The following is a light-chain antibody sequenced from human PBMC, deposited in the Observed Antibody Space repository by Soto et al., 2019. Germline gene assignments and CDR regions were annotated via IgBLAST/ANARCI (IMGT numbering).Light chain of an antibody. Sequence: QSVLTQPPSVSGAPGQRLTISCTGRSSNIGADYDVHWYQQFPGTAPKLLIYGNTNRPSGVPDRFSGSKSGTSASLAITGLQAEDEADYYCQSYDTSLSGYVFGTGTKLTVL. CDR1: SSNIGADYD. CDR3: QSYDTSLSGYV. J-gene: IGLJ1*01. V-gene: IGLV1-40*01. CDR2: GNT.